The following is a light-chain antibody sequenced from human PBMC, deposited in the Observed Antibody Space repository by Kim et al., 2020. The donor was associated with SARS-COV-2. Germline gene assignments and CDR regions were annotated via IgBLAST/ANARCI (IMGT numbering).Light chain of an antibody. V-gene: IGLV2-23*02. J-gene: IGLJ2*01. CDR2: EVS. CDR1: RNDVGSYNL. CDR3: CSYAGSSTSVV. Sequence: SITIACTGTRNDVGSYNLVTWYQQHPGKAPKLMIYEVSKRPSGVYNRFSGSKSGNTASLTISGLQAEDEADYYCCSYAGSSTSVVFGGGTQLTVL.